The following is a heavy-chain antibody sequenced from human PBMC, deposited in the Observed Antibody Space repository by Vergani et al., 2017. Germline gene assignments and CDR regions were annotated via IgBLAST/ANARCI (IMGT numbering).Heavy chain of an antibody. D-gene: IGHD2-2*01. CDR1: GFTFSSYA. J-gene: IGHJ4*02. V-gene: IGHV3-23*01. CDR3: ARAPDVVVVPFDY. CDR2: ISGSGGST. Sequence: EVQLLESGGGLVQPGGGSLRLSCAASGFTFSSYAMSWVRQAPGKGLEWVSVISGSGGSTYYADSVTGRFTISRDNAKNSLYLQMSSLRAEDTAVYYCARAPDVVVVPFDYGGQGTLVTVSS.